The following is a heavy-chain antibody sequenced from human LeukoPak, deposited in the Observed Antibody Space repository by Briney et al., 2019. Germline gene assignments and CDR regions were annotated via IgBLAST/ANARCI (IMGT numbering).Heavy chain of an antibody. CDR1: GFTFRRYN. CDR2: ISCSSNYI. V-gene: IGHV3-21*01. Sequence: GGSLRLSCAGSGFTFRRYNMNWVRQAPGKGLEWVSSISCSSNYISYADSLKGRFIVSRDNAKNSVDLQMSSLRAEDTAVYYCARDSIEDYYDSSGYFDYWGQGILVTVSS. J-gene: IGHJ4*02. CDR3: ARDSIEDYYDSSGYFDY. D-gene: IGHD3-22*01.